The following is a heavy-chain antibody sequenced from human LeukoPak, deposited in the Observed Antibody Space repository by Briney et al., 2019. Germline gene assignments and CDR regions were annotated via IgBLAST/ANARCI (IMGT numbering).Heavy chain of an antibody. D-gene: IGHD4-17*01. CDR3: ARGKSNYGDYVDY. Sequence: GGSLRLSCAASGFTFSSYSMNWVRQAPGKGLEWVSSISSSSSYIYYADSVKGRFTISRDNAKNSLYLQMNSLRAEDTAVYYCARGKSNYGDYVDYWGQGTLVTVSS. CDR1: GFTFSSYS. V-gene: IGHV3-21*01. CDR2: ISSSSSYI. J-gene: IGHJ4*02.